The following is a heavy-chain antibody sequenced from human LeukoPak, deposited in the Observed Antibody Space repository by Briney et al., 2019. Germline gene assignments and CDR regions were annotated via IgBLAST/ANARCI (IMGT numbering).Heavy chain of an antibody. Sequence: ASVKVSCKASGYTFTGYYIHWVRQAPGEGLEWMGWINPNSGGTNYAQKFQGRVTMTRDTSISTAYLELSRLRSDDTAVYYCARDMLAAAGTSWGQGTLVTVSS. V-gene: IGHV1-2*02. J-gene: IGHJ5*02. CDR2: INPNSGGT. CDR1: GYTFTGYY. D-gene: IGHD6-13*01. CDR3: ARDMLAAAGTS.